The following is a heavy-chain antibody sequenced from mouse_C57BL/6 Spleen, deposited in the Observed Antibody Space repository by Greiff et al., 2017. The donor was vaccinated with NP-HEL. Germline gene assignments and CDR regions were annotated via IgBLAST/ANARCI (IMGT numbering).Heavy chain of an antibody. CDR2: INPGSGGT. D-gene: IGHD2-4*01. V-gene: IGHV1-54*01. Sequence: VQLQQSGAELVRPGTSVKVSCKASGYAFTNYLIEWVKQRPGQGLEWIGVINPGSGGTNYNEKFKGKATLTADKSSSTAYMQLSSLTYEDSAVYYCARDYDWFAYWGQGTLVTVSA. J-gene: IGHJ3*01. CDR3: ARDYDWFAY. CDR1: GYAFTNYL.